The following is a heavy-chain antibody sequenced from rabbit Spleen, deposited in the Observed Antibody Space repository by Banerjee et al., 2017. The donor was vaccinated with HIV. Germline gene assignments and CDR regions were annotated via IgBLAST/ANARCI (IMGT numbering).Heavy chain of an antibody. CDR2: IYAGSSGST. J-gene: IGHJ4*01. CDR3: ARADSNMGYKSYL. D-gene: IGHD1-1*01. CDR1: GFSFSSSYW. Sequence: QEQLEESGGDLVKPEGSLKLTCTASGFSFSSSYWICWVRQAPGKGLEWIGCIYAGSSGSTYYASWAKGRFTISKTSSTTVTLQMTSLTAADTATYFCARADSNMGYKSYLWGPGTLVTVS. V-gene: IGHV1S45*01.